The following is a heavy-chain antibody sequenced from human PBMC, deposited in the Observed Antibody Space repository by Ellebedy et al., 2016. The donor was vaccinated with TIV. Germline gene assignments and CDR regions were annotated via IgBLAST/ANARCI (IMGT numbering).Heavy chain of an antibody. CDR1: GFSFRSYW. D-gene: IGHD4-17*01. J-gene: IGHJ5*01. Sequence: GESLKISCAASGFSFRSYWMSWVRQAPGKGLEWVANIYQDGSDQYYVDSVKGRFTISRDNVNNALFLQMNSLRAEDTAVYYCARRGSYGDYAVQINSWFDSWGRGTLVNVSS. V-gene: IGHV3-7*01. CDR2: IYQDGSDQ. CDR3: ARRGSYGDYAVQINSWFDS.